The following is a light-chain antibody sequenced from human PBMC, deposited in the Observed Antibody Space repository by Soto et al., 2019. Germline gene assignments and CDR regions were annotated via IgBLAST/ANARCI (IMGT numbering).Light chain of an antibody. Sequence: DIQMTQSPSSVPASVGDRVTITCRASQGISSWLAWYQQKPGKAPKLLIYAASILQSGVPSRFSGSGSGTDFTLTISSLQPEDIANYFCQPTNSYPLTFGPGTKVDIK. CDR3: QPTNSYPLT. J-gene: IGKJ3*01. CDR2: AAS. V-gene: IGKV1-12*01. CDR1: QGISSW.